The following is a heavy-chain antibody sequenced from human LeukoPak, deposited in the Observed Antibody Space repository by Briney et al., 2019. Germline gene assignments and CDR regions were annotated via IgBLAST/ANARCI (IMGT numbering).Heavy chain of an antibody. CDR3: TRLESSGWYNWFGP. D-gene: IGHD6-19*01. J-gene: IGHJ5*02. Sequence: GGSLRLSCAASGFTFSGSAMHWVRQASGKGLEWVGRIRSKANSYATAYAASVKGRFTISRDDSKNTAYLQMNSLKTEDTAVYYCTRLESSGWYNWFGPWGQGTLVTVSS. V-gene: IGHV3-73*01. CDR1: GFTFSGSA. CDR2: IRSKANSYAT.